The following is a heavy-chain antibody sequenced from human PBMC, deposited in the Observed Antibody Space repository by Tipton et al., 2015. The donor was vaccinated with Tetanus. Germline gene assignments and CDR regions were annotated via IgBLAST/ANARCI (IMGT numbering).Heavy chain of an antibody. Sequence: QVQLVQSGAEVKKPGASVKVSCKASGYTFTAYYVHWVRQATGQGLEWVGMINPSGGSTSYAQKFQGRITLTRVTSTNTVYMELNSLRSCATAVYYFTRALMYFDLWGRGPLVAFSS. CDR3: TRALMYFDL. J-gene: IGHJ2*01. CDR1: GYTFTAYY. CDR2: INPSGGST. V-gene: IGHV1-46*01.